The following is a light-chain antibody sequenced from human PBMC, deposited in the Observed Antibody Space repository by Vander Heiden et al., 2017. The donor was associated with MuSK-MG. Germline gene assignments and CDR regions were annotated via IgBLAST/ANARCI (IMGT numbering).Light chain of an antibody. CDR2: NAR. J-gene: IGLJ2*01. CDR1: HIGGKS. CDR3: QVQASDISHVV. Sequence: SYVLTQPPAVSVAPGATATFTCGGDHIGGKSVHWYQQRPGQAPVLVLDNARDRPSGTPERLPCSNSGTRDTATLTIVEAGDKADDDCQVQASDISHVVFGGGTKLTVL. V-gene: IGLV3-21*04.